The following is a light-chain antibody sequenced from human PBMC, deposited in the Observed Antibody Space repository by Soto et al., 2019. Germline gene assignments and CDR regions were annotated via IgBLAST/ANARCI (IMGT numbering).Light chain of an antibody. CDR2: DVS. Sequence: QSALTQPASVSGSPGQSITISCTGTSSDVGGYNYVSWYQHHPGKAPKLMIFDVSNRPSGVSNRVSGSKSGNTASLTIAGLQPEDEADYYCSSYTTSNTRQIVFGTGTKLTVL. CDR1: SSDVGGYNY. V-gene: IGLV2-14*03. CDR3: SSYTTSNTRQIV. J-gene: IGLJ1*01.